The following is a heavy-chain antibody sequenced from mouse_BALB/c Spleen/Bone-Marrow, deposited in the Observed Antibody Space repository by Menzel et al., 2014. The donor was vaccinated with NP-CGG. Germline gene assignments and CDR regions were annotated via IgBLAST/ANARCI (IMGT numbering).Heavy chain of an antibody. CDR2: IFPVNADT. CDR3: ARFATGSFAY. Sequence: LVESGAELVRPGSSVKVSCKASGYVFTDYWMNWLRQRPGQGLEWIGQIFPVNADTNYKANFKDKVTLTADKSSTTAYMQLNSLTSEDSAVYFCARFATGSFAYWGQGTLVTVS. V-gene: IGHV1-80*01. J-gene: IGHJ3*01. CDR1: GYVFTDYW. D-gene: IGHD1-1*01.